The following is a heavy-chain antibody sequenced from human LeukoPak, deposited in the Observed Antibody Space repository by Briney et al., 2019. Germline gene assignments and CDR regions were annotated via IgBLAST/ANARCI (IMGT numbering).Heavy chain of an antibody. J-gene: IGHJ6*02. D-gene: IGHD3-10*01. CDR3: ARGGGYYYGSGSYYNDPYYYGMDV. Sequence: PSETLSLTCAVYGGSFSGYYWSWIRQPPGKGLEWIGEINHSGSTNYNPSLKSRVTISVDTSKNQFSLKLSSVTAADTAVYYCARGGGYYYGSGSYYNDPYYYGMDVWGQGTTVTVSS. V-gene: IGHV4-34*01. CDR2: INHSGST. CDR1: GGSFSGYY.